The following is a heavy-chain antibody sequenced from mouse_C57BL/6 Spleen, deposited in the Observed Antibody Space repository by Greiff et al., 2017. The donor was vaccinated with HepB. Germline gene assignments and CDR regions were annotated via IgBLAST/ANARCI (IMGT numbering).Heavy chain of an antibody. D-gene: IGHD1-1*01. CDR2: INPSTGGT. CDR3: ARSDSSSYWYFDV. V-gene: IGHV1-43*01. J-gene: IGHJ1*03. CDR1: GYSFTGYY. Sequence: VQLQQSGPELVKPGASVKISCKASGYSFTGYYIHWVKQSSEKSLEWIGEINPSTGGTSYNQKFKGKATLTVDKSSSTAYMQLKSLTSEDSAVYDCARSDSSSYWYFDVWGTGTTVTVSS.